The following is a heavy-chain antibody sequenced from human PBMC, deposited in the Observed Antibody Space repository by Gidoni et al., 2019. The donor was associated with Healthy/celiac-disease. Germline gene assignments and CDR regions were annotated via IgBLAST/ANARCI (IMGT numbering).Heavy chain of an antibody. D-gene: IGHD5-12*01. J-gene: IGHJ5*02. CDR2: INPSGGST. CDR3: ARERDGYNTPYNWFDP. Sequence: QVQLVQSGAEVKKPGASVKVSCKASGYTFTSYYMHWVRQAPGQGLEWMGIINPSGGSTSYAQKFQGRVTMTRDTSTSTVYMELSSLRSEDTAVYYCARERDGYNTPYNWFDPWGQGTLVTVSS. CDR1: GYTFTSYY. V-gene: IGHV1-46*03.